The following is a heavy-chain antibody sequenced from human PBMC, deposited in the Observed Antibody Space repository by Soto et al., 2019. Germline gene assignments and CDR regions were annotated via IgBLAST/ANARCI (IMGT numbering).Heavy chain of an antibody. CDR1: GFTFSSYA. J-gene: IGHJ4*02. CDR3: ARDKRDLRFLEWSYYFDF. V-gene: IGHV3-30-3*01. CDR2: ISYDGSNK. Sequence: LRLSCAASGFTFSSYAMHWVRQAPGKGLEWVAVISYDGSNKYYADSVKGRFTISRDNSKNTLYLQMNSLRAEDTAVYYCARDKRDLRFLEWSYYFDFWGQGTLVTVSS. D-gene: IGHD3-3*01.